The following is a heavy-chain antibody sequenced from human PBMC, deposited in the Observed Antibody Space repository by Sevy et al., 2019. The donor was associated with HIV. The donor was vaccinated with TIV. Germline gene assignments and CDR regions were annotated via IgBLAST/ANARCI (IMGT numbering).Heavy chain of an antibody. Sequence: ASVKVSCKASGYTFTGYYMHWVRQAPGQGLEWMGWINPNSGGTNYAQKFQGRVTMTRDTSISTAYMELSRLRSDDTAMYYCARSNSGWDYYYYYGMDVWGQGTTVTVSS. D-gene: IGHD6-19*01. V-gene: IGHV1-2*02. CDR1: GYTFTGYY. CDR3: ARSNSGWDYYYYYGMDV. J-gene: IGHJ6*02. CDR2: INPNSGGT.